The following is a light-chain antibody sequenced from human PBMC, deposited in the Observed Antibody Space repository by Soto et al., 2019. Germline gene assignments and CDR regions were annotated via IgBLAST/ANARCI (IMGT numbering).Light chain of an antibody. CDR2: KAS. CDR1: QTISSW. V-gene: IGKV1-5*03. Sequence: DIQMTQSPSTLSGSVGDRVTITFRASQTISSWLAWYQQKPGKAPKLLIYKASTLKSGVPSRFSGSGSGTESTLTISSLQPDDFATYYCQHYNSYSEAFGQGTKVDI. J-gene: IGKJ1*01. CDR3: QHYNSYSEA.